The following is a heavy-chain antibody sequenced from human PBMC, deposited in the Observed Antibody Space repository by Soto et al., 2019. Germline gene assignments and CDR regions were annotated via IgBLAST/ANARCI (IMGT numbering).Heavy chain of an antibody. Sequence: QVQLQQWGAGLLKPSETLSLTCAVYGGSFSGYYWSWIRQPPGKGLEWIGENHHSGGANYNPSLKSRVTISLDTSKNQFSLKLNSLVAADTAVYYCARGTPKPRYGSGWSRFDSWGQGTLVTVSS. J-gene: IGHJ4*02. CDR1: GGSFSGYY. V-gene: IGHV4-34*01. D-gene: IGHD6-19*01. CDR2: NHHSGGA. CDR3: ARGTPKPRYGSGWSRFDS.